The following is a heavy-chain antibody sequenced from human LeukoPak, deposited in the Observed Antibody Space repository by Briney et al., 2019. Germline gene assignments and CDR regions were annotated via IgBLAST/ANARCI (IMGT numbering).Heavy chain of an antibody. J-gene: IGHJ4*02. CDR2: ISSSSSTI. D-gene: IGHD3-16*02. V-gene: IGHV3-48*04. CDR1: GFTFSSYS. Sequence: GGSLRLSCAASGFTFSSYSMNWVRQAPGKGLEWVSYISSSSSTIYYADSVKGRFTISRDNAKNSLYLQMNSLRAEDTAVYYCARGAPMITFGGVIVGYYFDYWGQGTLVTVSS. CDR3: ARGAPMITFGGVIVGYYFDY.